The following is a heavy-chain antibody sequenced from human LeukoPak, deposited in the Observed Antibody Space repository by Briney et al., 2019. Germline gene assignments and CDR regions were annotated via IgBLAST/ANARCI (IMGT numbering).Heavy chain of an antibody. D-gene: IGHD2-15*01. CDR2: IYYSGST. CDR1: GGSISSYY. Sequence: PSETLSLTCTVSGGSISSYYWSWIRQPPGKGLEWIGYIYYSGSTNYNPSLKSRVTISVDTSKNQFSLKLSSVTAADTAVYFCARDRHAGSCSGSRCYPYYFDSWGQGTLVTVSS. V-gene: IGHV4-59*01. CDR3: ARDRHAGSCSGSRCYPYYFDS. J-gene: IGHJ4*02.